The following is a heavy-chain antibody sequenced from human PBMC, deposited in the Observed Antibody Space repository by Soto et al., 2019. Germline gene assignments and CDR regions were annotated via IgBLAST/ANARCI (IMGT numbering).Heavy chain of an antibody. V-gene: IGHV1-8*01. CDR3: ARGVLVYCSSTSCYYYYGMDV. Sequence: ASVKVSCKASGYTFTSYDINWVRQATGQGLEWMGWMNPNSGNTGYAQKFQGRVTMTRNTSISTAYMELSSLRSEDTAVYYCARGVLVYCSSTSCYYYYGMDVWGQGTTVTVSS. CDR1: GYTFTSYD. J-gene: IGHJ6*02. D-gene: IGHD2-2*01. CDR2: MNPNSGNT.